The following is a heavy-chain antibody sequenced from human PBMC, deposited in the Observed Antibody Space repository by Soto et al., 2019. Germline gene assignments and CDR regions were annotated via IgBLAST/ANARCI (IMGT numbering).Heavy chain of an antibody. CDR3: AREVQVHTPAFVY. V-gene: IGHV1-69*19. Sequence: QVQLVQSGAEMKKPGSSVKVSCQSSGGTFNTYAMNWVRQAPGQGPEWMGDISPMFGAANYAPKFEGRVTITADESTGTSYMQLCGVTSEDTALYFCAREVQVHTPAFVYWGQGTLVTVSS. CDR2: ISPMFGAA. CDR1: GGTFNTYA. J-gene: IGHJ4*02. D-gene: IGHD3-10*01.